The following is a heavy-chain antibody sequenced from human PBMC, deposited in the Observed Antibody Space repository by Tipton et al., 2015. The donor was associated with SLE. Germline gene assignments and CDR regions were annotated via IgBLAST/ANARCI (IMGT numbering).Heavy chain of an antibody. CDR2: ISYGGNT. D-gene: IGHD7-27*01. CDR3: ARRVTGVLSYDY. J-gene: IGHJ4*02. CDR1: GDSMTNSGYY. Sequence: TLSLTCSVSGDSMTNSGYYWGWIRQPPGKGLEWIGTISYGGNTYYNPSLETPVTISVDTSKNLFSLRLSSVTAADTAFYYCARRVTGVLSYDYWGQGTLVTVSS. V-gene: IGHV4-39*07.